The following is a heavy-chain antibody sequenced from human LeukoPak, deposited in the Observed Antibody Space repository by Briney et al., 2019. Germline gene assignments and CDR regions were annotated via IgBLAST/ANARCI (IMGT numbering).Heavy chain of an antibody. CDR3: AKDGGLEMTTIPFFDY. V-gene: IGHV3-30*18. CDR1: GFTFTNYG. D-gene: IGHD5-24*01. J-gene: IGHJ4*02. Sequence: EGSLRLSCAASGFTFTNYGMHWVRQAPGKGLEWVAVISYDGNNKYYADSVRGRFTISRDNSKNTLYLQMNSLRPEDTAVYYCAKDGGLEMTTIPFFDYWGQGTLVTVSS. CDR2: ISYDGNNK.